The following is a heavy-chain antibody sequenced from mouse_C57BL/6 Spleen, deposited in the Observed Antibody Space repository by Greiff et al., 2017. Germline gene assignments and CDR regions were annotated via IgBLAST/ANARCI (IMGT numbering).Heavy chain of an antibody. CDR2: ISSGGSYT. CDR3: ARRLRDAMDY. D-gene: IGHD1-1*01. J-gene: IGHJ4*01. Sequence: EVKLVEPGGDLVKPGGSLKLSCAASGFTFSSYGMSWVRQTPDKRLEWVATISSGGSYTYYPDSVKGRFTISRDNAKNTLYLQMSSLKSEDTAMYYCARRLRDAMDYWGQGTSVTVSS. V-gene: IGHV5-6*02. CDR1: GFTFSSYG.